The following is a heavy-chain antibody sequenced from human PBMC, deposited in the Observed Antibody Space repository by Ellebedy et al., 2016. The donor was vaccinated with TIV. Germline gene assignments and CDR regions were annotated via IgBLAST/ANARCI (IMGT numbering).Heavy chain of an antibody. D-gene: IGHD6-13*01. Sequence: ASVKVSCKASGYTFTSYDINWVRQATGQGLEWMGWMNPNSGNTGYSQKFQGRVTITRKTSISTAYMELSSLRSEETAVYYCARVRDNSWYYWGQGTLVTVSS. CDR3: ARVRDNSWYY. J-gene: IGHJ4*02. V-gene: IGHV1-8*03. CDR2: MNPNSGNT. CDR1: GYTFTSYD.